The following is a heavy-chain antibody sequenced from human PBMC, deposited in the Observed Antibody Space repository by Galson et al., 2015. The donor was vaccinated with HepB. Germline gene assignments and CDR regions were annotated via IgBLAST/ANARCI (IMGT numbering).Heavy chain of an antibody. CDR1: GFTFDDYA. CDR3: AKIESITMIVVVHALPTGYFDL. D-gene: IGHD3-22*01. CDR2: ISWNSGSI. J-gene: IGHJ2*01. V-gene: IGHV3-9*01. Sequence: SLRLSCAASGFTFDDYAMHWVRQAPGKGLEWVSGISWNSGSIGYADSVKGRFTISRDNAKNSLYLQMNSLRAEDTALYYCAKIESITMIVVVHALPTGYFDLWGRGTLVTVSS.